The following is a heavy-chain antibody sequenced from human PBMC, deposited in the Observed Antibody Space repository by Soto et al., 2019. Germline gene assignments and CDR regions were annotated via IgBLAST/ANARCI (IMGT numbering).Heavy chain of an antibody. J-gene: IGHJ6*02. V-gene: IGHV4-59*01. D-gene: IGHD3-9*01. CDR3: ARRLTPDPNYYYGLDV. CDR2: IYYSGST. Sequence: SETLSLTCTVSGGSISSYYWSWIRQPPGKGLEWIGYIYYSGSTNYNPSLKSRVTISVDTSKNQFSLKLSSVTAADTAVYYCARRLTPDPNYYYGLDVWGQGTTVTGAS. CDR1: GGSISSYY.